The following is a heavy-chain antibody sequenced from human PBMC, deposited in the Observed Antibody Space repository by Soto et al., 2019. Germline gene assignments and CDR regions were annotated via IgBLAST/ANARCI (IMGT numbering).Heavy chain of an antibody. CDR2: IYYSGST. D-gene: IGHD6-13*01. CDR3: ARHDGSSWYKAIYYFDY. Sequence: SETLSLTCTVSGGSISSSSYYWGWIRQPPGKGLEWIGSIYYSGSTYYNPSLKSRVTISVDTSKNQFSLKLSSVTAADPAVYYCARHDGSSWYKAIYYFDYWGQGTLVTVSS. CDR1: GGSISSSSYY. J-gene: IGHJ4*02. V-gene: IGHV4-39*01.